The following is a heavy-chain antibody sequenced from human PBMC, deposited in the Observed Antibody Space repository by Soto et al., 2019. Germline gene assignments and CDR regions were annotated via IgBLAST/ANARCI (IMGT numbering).Heavy chain of an antibody. J-gene: IGHJ4*02. CDR3: ARGGDFWSGYPY. CDR2: IIPIFGTA. V-gene: IGHV1-69*13. D-gene: IGHD3-3*01. Sequence: SVKVSCKASGGTFSSYAISWVRQAPGQGLEWMGGIIPIFGTANYAQKFQGRVTITADESTSTAYMELSSLRSEDTAVYYCARGGDFWSGYPYWGQGTLVTVSS. CDR1: GGTFSSYA.